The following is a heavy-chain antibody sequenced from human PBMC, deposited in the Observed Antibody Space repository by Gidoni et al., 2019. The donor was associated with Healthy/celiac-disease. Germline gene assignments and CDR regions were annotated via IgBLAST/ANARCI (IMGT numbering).Heavy chain of an antibody. D-gene: IGHD4-17*01. CDR1: GFTFSSYS. V-gene: IGHV3-21*01. J-gene: IGHJ3*02. CDR2: ISSSSSYI. CDR3: ASLFNADIIETTVVTRAPDAFDI. Sequence: EVQLVESGGGLLKPGGSLRLSCAASGFTFSSYSMNWLRQAPGKGLEWVSSISSSSSYIYYADSVKGRFTISRDNAKNSLYLQMNSLRAEDTAVYYGASLFNADIIETTVVTRAPDAFDIWGQGTMVTVSS.